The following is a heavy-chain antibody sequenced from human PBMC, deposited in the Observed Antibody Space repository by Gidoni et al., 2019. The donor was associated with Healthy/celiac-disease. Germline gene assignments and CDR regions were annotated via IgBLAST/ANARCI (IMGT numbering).Heavy chain of an antibody. CDR1: GSSLTELS. CDR2: FDPEDGET. Sequence: QVQLVQSGAEVKKPGASVKVSCTVSGSSLTELSMHWVRQAPGKGLEWMGGFDPEDGETIYAQKCQVRVTMTEDTSTDTAYMELSSLRSEDTAVYYCATDSSSWSWGFDYWGQGTLVTVSS. D-gene: IGHD6-13*01. J-gene: IGHJ4*02. V-gene: IGHV1-24*01. CDR3: ATDSSSWSWGFDY.